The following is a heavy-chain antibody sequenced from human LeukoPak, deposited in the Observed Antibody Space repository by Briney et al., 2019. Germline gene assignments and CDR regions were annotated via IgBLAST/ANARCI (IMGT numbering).Heavy chain of an antibody. V-gene: IGHV1-18*01. Sequence: ASVKVSCKASGYTFTSYGISWVRQAPGQGLEWMGWISAYNGNTNYAQKLQGRVTMTTDTSTSTAYMELRSLRSDDTAVYYCARDRPYSSGWYGPDAFDIWGQGTMVTVSS. CDR3: ARDRPYSSGWYGPDAFDI. J-gene: IGHJ3*02. D-gene: IGHD6-19*01. CDR1: GYTFTSYG. CDR2: ISAYNGNT.